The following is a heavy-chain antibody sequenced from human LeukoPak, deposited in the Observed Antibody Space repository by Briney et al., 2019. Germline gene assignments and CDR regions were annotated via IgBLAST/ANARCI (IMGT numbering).Heavy chain of an antibody. Sequence: AASVKVSCKASGYTFTSYGISWVRQAPGQGLEWMGWISAYNGNTNYAQKLQGRVTMTTDTSTSTAYMELRSLRSDDTAVYYCARGRQQLVPNWFDPWGQGTLVTVSS. CDR1: GYTFTSYG. J-gene: IGHJ5*02. CDR3: ARGRQQLVPNWFDP. CDR2: ISAYNGNT. D-gene: IGHD6-13*01. V-gene: IGHV1-18*01.